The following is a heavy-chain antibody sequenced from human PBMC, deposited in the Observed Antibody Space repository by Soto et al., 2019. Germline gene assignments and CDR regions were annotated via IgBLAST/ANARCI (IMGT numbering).Heavy chain of an antibody. CDR2: IYYSGST. Sequence: PSETLSLTCTVSGGSISSSSYYWGWIRQPPGKGLEWIGSIYYSGSTYYNPSLKSRVTISVDTSKNQFSLKLSSVTAADTAVYYCARRVGEWLLSDGMDVWGQGTTVTV. CDR3: ARRVGEWLLSDGMDV. J-gene: IGHJ6*02. V-gene: IGHV4-39*01. D-gene: IGHD3-3*01. CDR1: GGSISSSSYY.